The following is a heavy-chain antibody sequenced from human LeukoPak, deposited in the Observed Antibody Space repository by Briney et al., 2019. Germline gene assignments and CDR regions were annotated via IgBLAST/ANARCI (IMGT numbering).Heavy chain of an antibody. J-gene: IGHJ4*02. Sequence: GASVKVSCKASGYTFVNYYMHWVRQPPGQGLDWMGVIDPGSGGTTYAQKLQGRVTMTRDTSTSTVYMELSSLRSEDTAVYYCARPNRYGSGSYYIPYWGQGTLVTVSS. D-gene: IGHD3-10*01. CDR2: IDPGSGGT. V-gene: IGHV1-46*04. CDR1: GYTFVNYY. CDR3: ARPNRYGSGSYYIPY.